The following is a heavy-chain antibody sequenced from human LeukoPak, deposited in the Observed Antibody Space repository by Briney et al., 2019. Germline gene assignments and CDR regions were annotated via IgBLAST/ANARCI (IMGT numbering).Heavy chain of an antibody. CDR3: ARGGVDYGDYSLSYGMDV. Sequence: PGGSLRLSCAASGFTFSSYWMSWVRRAPGKGLEWVANIKQDGSEKYYVDSVKGRFTISRDNAKNSLYLQMNSLRAEDTAVYYCARGGVDYGDYSLSYGMDVWGQGTTVTVSS. CDR2: IKQDGSEK. J-gene: IGHJ6*02. CDR1: GFTFSSYW. D-gene: IGHD4-17*01. V-gene: IGHV3-7*04.